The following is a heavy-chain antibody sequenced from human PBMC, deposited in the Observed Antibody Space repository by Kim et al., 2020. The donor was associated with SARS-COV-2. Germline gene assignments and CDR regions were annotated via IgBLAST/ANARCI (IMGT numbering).Heavy chain of an antibody. D-gene: IGHD3-10*01. CDR3: ARVMIMVRGVILGMDV. Sequence: GGSLRLSCAASGFTVSSNYMSWVRQAPGKGLEWVSVIYSGGSTYYADSVKGRFTISRDNSKNTLYLQMNSLRAEDTAVYYCARVMIMVRGVILGMDVWGQGTTVTVSS. J-gene: IGHJ6*02. CDR2: IYSGGST. CDR1: GFTVSSNY. V-gene: IGHV3-53*01.